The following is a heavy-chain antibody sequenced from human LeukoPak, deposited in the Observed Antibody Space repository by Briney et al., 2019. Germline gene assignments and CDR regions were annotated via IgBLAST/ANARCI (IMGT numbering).Heavy chain of an antibody. CDR3: ARVAVAGDSFNWFDP. V-gene: IGHV4-59*01. Sequence: PSETLSLTCTVASGSINSYYWSWIRLPPGKGLEWIGYIYYTGNTNYNPSLKSRVTISVDTSKNQFSLKLSSVSAADTAVYYCARVAVAGDSFNWFDPWGQGTLVTVSS. CDR2: IYYTGNT. CDR1: SGSINSYY. J-gene: IGHJ5*02. D-gene: IGHD6-19*01.